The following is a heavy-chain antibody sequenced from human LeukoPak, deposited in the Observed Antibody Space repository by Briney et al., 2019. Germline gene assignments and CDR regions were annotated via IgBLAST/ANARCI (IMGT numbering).Heavy chain of an antibody. J-gene: IGHJ3*02. D-gene: IGHD1-14*01. V-gene: IGHV1-46*01. CDR3: ARDLNPQSIGMRAFDI. CDR2: INPTTGST. Sequence: ASVKVSCKASGYTFTNFYLHWVRQAPGQGLEWMGIINPTTGSTTYAQKFQGRVTMTRDMSTSTVYMELSSLRSEDTAVYFCARDLNPQSIGMRAFDIWGQGTMVTASS. CDR1: GYTFTNFY.